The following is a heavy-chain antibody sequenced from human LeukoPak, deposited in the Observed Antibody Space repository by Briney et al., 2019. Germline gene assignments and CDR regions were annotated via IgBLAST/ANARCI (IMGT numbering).Heavy chain of an antibody. CDR2: ITGNGDTT. CDR3: ARVRRIVGAIDY. V-gene: IGHV3-23*01. J-gene: IGHJ4*02. CDR1: GLTFSNYD. Sequence: GGSLRLSCAASGLTFSNYDISWVRQAPGKGLEWVSAITGNGDTTYYADSVKGRFTISRDNAKNTLYLQMNSLRAEDTAVYYCARVRRIVGAIDYWGQGTLVTVSS. D-gene: IGHD1-26*01.